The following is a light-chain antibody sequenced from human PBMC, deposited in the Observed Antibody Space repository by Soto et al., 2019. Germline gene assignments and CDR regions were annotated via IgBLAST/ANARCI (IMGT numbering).Light chain of an antibody. CDR1: QSVSSSY. CDR3: QQYGSSPPIT. Sequence: ENVLAQSAGTLSLSPGERATLSCRASQSVSSSYLAWYQQKPGQAPRLLIYGASSRATGIPDRFSGSGSGTDFTLAISRLEPEDFAVYYCQQYGSSPPITFGQGTRLEI. V-gene: IGKV3-20*01. CDR2: GAS. J-gene: IGKJ5*01.